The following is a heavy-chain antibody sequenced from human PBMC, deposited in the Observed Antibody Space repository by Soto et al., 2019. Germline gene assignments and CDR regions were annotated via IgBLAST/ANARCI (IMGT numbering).Heavy chain of an antibody. CDR1: GFTFSSYS. Sequence: EVQLVESGGGLVQPGGSLRLSCAASGFTFSSYSMNWVRQAPGKGLEWVSYISSSSSTIYYADSVKGRSTISRDNAKNSLYLQMNSLRAEDTAVYYCARDQPITGTCFDYWGQGTLVTVSS. CDR3: ARDQPITGTCFDY. D-gene: IGHD1-20*01. J-gene: IGHJ4*02. V-gene: IGHV3-48*01. CDR2: ISSSSSTI.